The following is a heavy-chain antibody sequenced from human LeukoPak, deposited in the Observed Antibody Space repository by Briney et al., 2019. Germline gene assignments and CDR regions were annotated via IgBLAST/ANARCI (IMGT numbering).Heavy chain of an antibody. Sequence: PGGSLTLPCTASGFTFGDYAMSWIRQAPGKGLEWVGFIRSKAYGETADYAASVKGRFTISRDDSKAIAYLQMNSLKTEDTAVYHCTRDRGAYNLYDYWGQGTLVTVSS. CDR3: TRDRGAYNLYDY. CDR1: GFTFGDYA. J-gene: IGHJ4*02. D-gene: IGHD1-1*01. CDR2: IRSKAYGETA. V-gene: IGHV3-49*03.